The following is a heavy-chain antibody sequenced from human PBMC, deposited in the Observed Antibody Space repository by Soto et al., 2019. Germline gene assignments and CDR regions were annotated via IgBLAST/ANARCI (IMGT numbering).Heavy chain of an antibody. J-gene: IGHJ4*02. CDR1: GYTFTSYG. CDR2: ISAYNGNT. V-gene: IGHV1-18*04. Sequence: ASVKVSCKASGYTFTSYGISWVRQAPGQGLEWMGWISAYNGNTNYAQKLQGRATMTTDTSTSTAYMELRSLRSDDTAVYYCARWPRYSGSYYVDYWGQGTLVTVS. D-gene: IGHD1-26*01. CDR3: ARWPRYSGSYYVDY.